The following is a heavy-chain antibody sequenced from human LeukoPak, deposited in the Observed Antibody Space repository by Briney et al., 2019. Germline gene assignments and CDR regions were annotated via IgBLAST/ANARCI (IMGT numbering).Heavy chain of an antibody. CDR3: AGGRWISGSYYNFDY. V-gene: IGHV4-59*12. CDR1: GGSISDYY. D-gene: IGHD1-26*01. J-gene: IGHJ4*02. CDR2: ISYTGTT. Sequence: SETLSLTCSVSGGSISDYYWSWIRQPPGKRLEWIGYISYTGTTNYNPSLKSRVTISVDTSKNQFSLKLNSLTAADTAVYYCAGGRWISGSYYNFDYWGQGTLVTVSS.